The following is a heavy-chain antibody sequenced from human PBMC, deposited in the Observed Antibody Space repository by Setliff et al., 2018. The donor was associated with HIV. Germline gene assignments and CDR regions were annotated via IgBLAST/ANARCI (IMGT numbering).Heavy chain of an antibody. D-gene: IGHD1-26*01. CDR2: ISGSSDYI. J-gene: IGHJ6*03. CDR1: GFTFSSYN. V-gene: IGHV3-21*01. CDR3: ARDQWVGATADYYYYMDV. Sequence: PGGSLRLSCAASGFTFSSYNMNWVRQAPGKGLEWVSSISGSSDYIYYADSVKGRFTISRDNARNSLYLQMNTLRAEDTAVYYCARDQWVGATADYYYYMDVWGKGTMVTVSS.